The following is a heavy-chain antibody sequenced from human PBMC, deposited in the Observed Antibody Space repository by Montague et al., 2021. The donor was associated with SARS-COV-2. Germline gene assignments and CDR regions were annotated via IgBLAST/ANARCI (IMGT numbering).Heavy chain of an antibody. CDR2: IYYSGST. CDR3: ARQGDQLLLEYWFDP. CDR1: GGSTSSSSYY. J-gene: IGHJ5*02. V-gene: IGHV4-39*01. Sequence: SETLSLTCTVSGGSTSSSSYYWGWIRQPPGKGLEWIGSIYYSGSTYYXXXLKSRVTISVDTSKNQFSLKLSSVTAADTAVYYCARQGDQLLLEYWFDPWGQGTLVTVSS. D-gene: IGHD2-2*01.